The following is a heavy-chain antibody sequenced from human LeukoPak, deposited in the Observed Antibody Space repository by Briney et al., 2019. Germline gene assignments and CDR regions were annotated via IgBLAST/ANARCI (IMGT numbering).Heavy chain of an antibody. Sequence: GGSLRLSCAASGFIFSNYWMGWVRQGPGKGPEWVANIKQDGSEKYYVDSVKGRFTISRDNAKNSLYLQMNSLRAEDTAVYYCARDYYVRLGAASSGYYYYYMDVWGKGTTVTVSS. V-gene: IGHV3-7*01. D-gene: IGHD3-10*02. CDR3: ARDYYVRLGAASSGYYYYYMDV. CDR2: IKQDGSEK. CDR1: GFIFSNYW. J-gene: IGHJ6*03.